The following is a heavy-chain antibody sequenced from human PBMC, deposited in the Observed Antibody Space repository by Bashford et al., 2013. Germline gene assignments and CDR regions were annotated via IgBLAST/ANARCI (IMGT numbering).Heavy chain of an antibody. CDR3: ARGQPPTMIVVVLNSYGMDV. Sequence: WVRQAPGQGLEWMGGIIPIFGTANYAQKFQGRVTITADKSTSTAYMELSSLRSEDTAVYYCARGQPPTMIVVVLNSYGMDVVGPRDHGHRLL. V-gene: IGHV1-69*06. J-gene: IGHJ6*02. CDR2: IIPIFGTA. D-gene: IGHD3-22*01.